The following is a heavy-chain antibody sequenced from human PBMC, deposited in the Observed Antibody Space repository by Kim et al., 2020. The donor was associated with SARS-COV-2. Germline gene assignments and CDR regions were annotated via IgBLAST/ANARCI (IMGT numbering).Heavy chain of an antibody. V-gene: IGHV1-69*13. CDR3: ARGWDSSGYPFGY. CDR2: IIPIFGTA. Sequence: SVKVSCKASGGTFSSYAISWVRQAPGQGLEWMGGIIPIFGTANYAQKFQGRVTITADESTSTAYMELSSLRSEDTAVYYCARGWDSSGYPFGYWGQGTLVTVSS. D-gene: IGHD3-22*01. J-gene: IGHJ4*02. CDR1: GGTFSSYA.